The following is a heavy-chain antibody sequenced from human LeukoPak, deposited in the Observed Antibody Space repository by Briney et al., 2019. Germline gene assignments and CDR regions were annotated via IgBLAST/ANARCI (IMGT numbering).Heavy chain of an antibody. CDR2: INHSGST. CDR1: GGSFSGYY. J-gene: IGHJ5*02. D-gene: IGHD3-10*01. Sequence: SETLSLTCAVYGGSFSGYYWSWIRQPPGKGLEWIGEINHSGSTNYNPSLKSRVTISVDPSKNQFSLKLSSVTAADTAVYYCARRRITMVRGVIISRFSWFDPWGQGTLVTVSS. CDR3: ARRRITMVRGVIISRFSWFDP. V-gene: IGHV4-34*01.